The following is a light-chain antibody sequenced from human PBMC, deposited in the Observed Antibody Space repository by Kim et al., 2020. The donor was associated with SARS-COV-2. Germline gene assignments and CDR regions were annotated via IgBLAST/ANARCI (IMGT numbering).Light chain of an antibody. CDR1: RGVTSNY. CDR3: QQRSNPLT. J-gene: IGKJ5*01. CDR2: IAS. Sequence: LSPGEKATLSCRASRGVTSNYLAWYQQKPGQAPRLLIYIASSRATGIPDRFSGSGSGTEFTLTISRLEPEDFAVYYCQQRSNPLTFGQGTRLEIK. V-gene: IGKV3D-20*02.